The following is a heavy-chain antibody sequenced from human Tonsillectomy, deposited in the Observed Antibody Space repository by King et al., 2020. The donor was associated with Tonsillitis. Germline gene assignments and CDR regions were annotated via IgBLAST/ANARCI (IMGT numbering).Heavy chain of an antibody. Sequence: QLQESGPGLVKPSQTLSLTCSVSGGSISRGGYYWSWIRQHPGEGPEWIGYIYYSGRTYYKPPLESRVTLSVDTSKNQFPLRLTSVTAADTAVYYCAGSGATFDSWGQGILVTVSS. D-gene: IGHD2-15*01. CDR3: AGSGATFDS. CDR1: GGSISRGGYY. CDR2: IYYSGRT. V-gene: IGHV4-31*03. J-gene: IGHJ4*02.